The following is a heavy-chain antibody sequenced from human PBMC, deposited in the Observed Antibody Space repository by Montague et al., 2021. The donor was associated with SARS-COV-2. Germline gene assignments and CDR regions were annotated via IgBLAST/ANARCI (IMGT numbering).Heavy chain of an antibody. V-gene: IGHV4-39*01. CDR2: IYYRGST. D-gene: IGHD6-19*01. Sequence: ETLSLTCTVSGGSISSSSYEWAWIRQPPGKGLEWIGSIYYRGSTYYNPSLKSRVFISVDTSKNQLSLTLTSVTAADTAVYYCATQEDPSGWIPGPFDFWGQGTLLSVSS. J-gene: IGHJ4*02. CDR3: ATQEDPSGWIPGPFDF. CDR1: GGSISSSSYE.